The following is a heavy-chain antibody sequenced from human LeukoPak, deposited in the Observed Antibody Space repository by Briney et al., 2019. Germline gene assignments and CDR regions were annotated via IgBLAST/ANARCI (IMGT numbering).Heavy chain of an antibody. Sequence: GGSLRLSCAASGFTFSSYSMNWVRQAPGEGLEWVSSISSSSSYIYYADSVKGRFTISRDNAKNSLYLQMNSLRAEDTAVYYCARDLRAVSARPSYYYDSSGYYDYWGQGTLVTVSS. J-gene: IGHJ4*02. CDR1: GFTFSSYS. CDR3: ARDLRAVSARPSYYYDSSGYYDY. D-gene: IGHD3-22*01. CDR2: ISSSSSYI. V-gene: IGHV3-21*01.